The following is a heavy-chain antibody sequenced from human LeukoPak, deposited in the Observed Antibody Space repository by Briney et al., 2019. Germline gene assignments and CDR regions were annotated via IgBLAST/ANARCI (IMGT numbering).Heavy chain of an antibody. Sequence: SETLSLTCTVSGGSISSYYWSWIRQPAGKGLEWIGSIYYSGSTYYNPSLKSRVTISVDTSKNQFSLKLSSVTAADTAVYYCARHGGVVVVAASFDYWGQGTLVTVSS. J-gene: IGHJ4*02. CDR1: GGSISSYY. CDR2: IYYSGST. V-gene: IGHV4-59*05. D-gene: IGHD2-15*01. CDR3: ARHGGVVVVAASFDY.